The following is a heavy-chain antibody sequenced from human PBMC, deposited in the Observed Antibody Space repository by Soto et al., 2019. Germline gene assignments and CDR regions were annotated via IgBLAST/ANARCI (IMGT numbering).Heavy chain of an antibody. Sequence: EVQLLESGGGLVQPGGALRLSCAASGFTCSMSAMTWVRQAPGKGLEWVATTGLNGRTTYYADSVKGRFTVSRDNSKNTLDLHMSSLRAEDTAVYYCATVHSTSRSFDYWGQGTLVTVSS. CDR1: GFTCSMSA. J-gene: IGHJ4*02. D-gene: IGHD6-6*01. CDR3: ATVHSTSRSFDY. V-gene: IGHV3-23*01. CDR2: TGLNGRTT.